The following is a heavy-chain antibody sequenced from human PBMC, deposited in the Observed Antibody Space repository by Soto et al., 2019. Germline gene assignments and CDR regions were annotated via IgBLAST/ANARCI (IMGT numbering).Heavy chain of an antibody. CDR1: GDTFTSYY. CDR2: INPSGGST. CDR3: ARDPVPAAEYYYYYGMAV. J-gene: IGHJ6*02. V-gene: IGHV1-46*01. Sequence: GASVKVSCKASGDTFTSYYMHWVRQAPAQGLEWMGIINPSGGSTSYAQKFQGRFTISRDNSKNTLYLQMNSLRAEDTAVYYCARDPVPAAEYYYYYGMAVWGQGTTVTVSS. D-gene: IGHD2-2*01.